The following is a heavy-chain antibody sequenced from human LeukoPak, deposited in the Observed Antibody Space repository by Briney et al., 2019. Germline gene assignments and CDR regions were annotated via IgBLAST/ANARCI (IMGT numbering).Heavy chain of an antibody. D-gene: IGHD1-26*01. V-gene: IGHV3-30-3*01. Sequence: PGRSLRLSCAASGFTFSSYAMHWVRQAPGKGLEWVAVISYDGSNKYYADSVKGRFTISRDNSKNTLYLQMNSLRAEDTAVYYCARVSAGSYSEPYWGQGTLVTVSS. CDR1: GFTFSSYA. CDR3: ARVSAGSYSEPY. J-gene: IGHJ4*02. CDR2: ISYDGSNK.